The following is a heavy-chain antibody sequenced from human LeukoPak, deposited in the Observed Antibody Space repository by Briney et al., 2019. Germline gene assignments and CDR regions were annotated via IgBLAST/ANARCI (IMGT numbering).Heavy chain of an antibody. CDR2: IYYSGST. Sequence: SETLSLTCTVSGGSIRSYYWSWIRQPPGKGLEWIGYIYYSGSTNYNPSLKSRVSISVDTSKNQFSLKLSSVTAADTAVYYCARAGSTVTMLYPFDHWGQGTLVTVSS. D-gene: IGHD4-17*01. CDR3: ARAGSTVTMLYPFDH. CDR1: GGSIRSYY. V-gene: IGHV4-59*01. J-gene: IGHJ4*02.